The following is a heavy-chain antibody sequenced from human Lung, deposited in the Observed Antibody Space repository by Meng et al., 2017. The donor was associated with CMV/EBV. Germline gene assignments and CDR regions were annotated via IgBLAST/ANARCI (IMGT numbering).Heavy chain of an antibody. J-gene: IGHJ5*02. CDR3: ARDPYCSGIYCQGGWFDP. D-gene: IGHD2-15*01. Sequence: GESLKISCKASGYTFTSDYIHWLRQAPGQGLEWMGILNPSDGSPNYAQKFQGRVTMTRDTSTSTVYMELSSLRFEDTAIYYCARDPYCSGIYCQGGWFDPWGQGTLVTVSS. V-gene: IGHV1-46*01. CDR1: GYTFTSDY. CDR2: LNPSDGSP.